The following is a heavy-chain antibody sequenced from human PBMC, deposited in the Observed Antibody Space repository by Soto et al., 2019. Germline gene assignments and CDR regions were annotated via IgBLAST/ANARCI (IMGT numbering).Heavy chain of an antibody. CDR1: GFTSSSYG. Sequence: GGSLRLSCAASGFTSSSYGMHWVRQAPGKGLEWVAVISYDGSNKYYADSVKGRFTISRDNSKNTLYLQMNSLRAEDTAVYYCAKDGREQWLVGLFDYWGQGTLVTVSS. V-gene: IGHV3-30*18. CDR2: ISYDGSNK. D-gene: IGHD6-19*01. J-gene: IGHJ4*02. CDR3: AKDGREQWLVGLFDY.